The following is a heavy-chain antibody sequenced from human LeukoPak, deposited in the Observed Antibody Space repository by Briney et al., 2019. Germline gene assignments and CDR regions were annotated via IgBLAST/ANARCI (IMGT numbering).Heavy chain of an antibody. CDR3: AIYGSGEIDY. CDR2: ISYDGSNK. V-gene: IGHV3-30*03. Sequence: PGRSLRLSCAASGFTFSSYGMHWVRQAPGKGLEWVAVISYDGSNKYYADSVKGRFTISRDNSKNTLYLQMNSLRAEDTAVYYCAIYGSGEIDYWGQGTLVTASS. D-gene: IGHD3-10*01. CDR1: GFTFSSYG. J-gene: IGHJ4*02.